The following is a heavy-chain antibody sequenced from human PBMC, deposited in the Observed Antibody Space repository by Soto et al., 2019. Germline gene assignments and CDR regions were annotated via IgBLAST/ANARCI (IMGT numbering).Heavy chain of an antibody. CDR1: GGTFSSYA. V-gene: IGHV1-69*13. D-gene: IGHD3-22*01. CDR2: IIPIFGTA. CDR3: AIPRYYYDSSGYFDY. J-gene: IGHJ4*02. Sequence: SLKVYCKASGGTFSSYAISWVRQAPGQVLEWMGGIIPIFGTANYAQKFQGRVTITADESTSTAYMELSSLRSEDTAVYYCAIPRYYYDSSGYFDYWGQGTMVTVSS.